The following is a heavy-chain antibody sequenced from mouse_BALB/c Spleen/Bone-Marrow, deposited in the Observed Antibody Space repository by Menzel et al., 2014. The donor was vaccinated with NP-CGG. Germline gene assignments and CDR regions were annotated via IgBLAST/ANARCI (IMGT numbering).Heavy chain of an antibody. J-gene: IGHJ2*01. CDR2: ISSGGQDT. Sequence: EVMLVESGGGLVKPGGSLKLSCAASGFTFSSYSMSWVRQTPEKRLEWVATISSGGQDTYYPDSVKGRFTISRDNAKNTLYLQMSSLKSEDTAVYYCSKDGGYDYSYYFDYWGQGTTLTVSS. V-gene: IGHV5-6-4*01. D-gene: IGHD2-4*01. CDR1: GFTFSSYS. CDR3: SKDGGYDYSYYFDY.